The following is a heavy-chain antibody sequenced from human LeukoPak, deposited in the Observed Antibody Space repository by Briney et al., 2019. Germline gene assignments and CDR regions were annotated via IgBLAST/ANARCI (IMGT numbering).Heavy chain of an antibody. CDR3: AKDGAGTYSGMDV. V-gene: IGHV3-23*01. J-gene: IGHJ6*02. CDR1: GFTFSSYA. CDR2: ISGSGGNI. Sequence: GGSLTLSCAACGFTFSSYAMSWVRQAPGKGLEWVSAISGSGGNIYYADSVKGRFAISRDNSKNTLHLQMNSLRAEDTAVYYCAKDGAGTYSGMDVWGQGTTVTVSS. D-gene: IGHD2-21*01.